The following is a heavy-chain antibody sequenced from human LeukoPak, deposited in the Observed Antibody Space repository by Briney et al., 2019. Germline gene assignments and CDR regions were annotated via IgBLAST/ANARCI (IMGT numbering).Heavy chain of an antibody. J-gene: IGHJ5*02. Sequence: AETLSLTCTVSGGSISSYYWSWIRQPPGKGLEWIGYIYYSGSTNYNPSLKSRVTISVDTSKNQFSLKLSSVTAADTAVYYCARDRRCSSTSCYMDGWFDPWGQGTLVTVSS. CDR2: IYYSGST. D-gene: IGHD2-2*02. V-gene: IGHV4-59*12. CDR1: GGSISSYY. CDR3: ARDRRCSSTSCYMDGWFDP.